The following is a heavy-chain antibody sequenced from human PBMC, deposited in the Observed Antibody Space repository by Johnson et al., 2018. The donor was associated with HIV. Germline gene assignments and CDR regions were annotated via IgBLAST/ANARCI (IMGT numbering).Heavy chain of an antibody. CDR1: GLIFSRSW. CDR2: TNSDGSST. CDR3: AKWTRDGYNYVHAFDI. D-gene: IGHD5-24*01. Sequence: MLLVESGGGLVQPGGSLRLSCAASGLIFSRSWIHWVRQAPGKGLVWVSRTNSDGSSTNYADSVKGRFTISRDNSKNTLYLQMNSLRAEDTAVYYCAKWTRDGYNYVHAFDIWGQGTMVTVSS. J-gene: IGHJ3*02. V-gene: IGHV3-74*01.